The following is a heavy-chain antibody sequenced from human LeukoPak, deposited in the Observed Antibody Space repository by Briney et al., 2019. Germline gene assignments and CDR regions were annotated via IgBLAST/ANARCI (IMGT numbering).Heavy chain of an antibody. CDR1: GFTFSSYE. Sequence: GGSLRLSCAASGFTFSSYEMNWVRQAPGKGLEWVSYISSSGSTIYYADSVKGRFTISRDNAKNSLYLQMNSLRAEDTAVYYCARDGYSGYDNSGMDVWAKGPRSPSP. CDR2: ISSSGSTI. D-gene: IGHD5-12*01. J-gene: IGHJ6*02. V-gene: IGHV3-48*03. CDR3: ARDGYSGYDNSGMDV.